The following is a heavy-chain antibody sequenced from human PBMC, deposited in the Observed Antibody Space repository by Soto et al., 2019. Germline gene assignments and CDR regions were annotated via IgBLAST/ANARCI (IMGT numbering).Heavy chain of an antibody. Sequence: SVKVSCKASGGTFSSYTINWVRQAPGLGLEWMGRVNPILSMSNYAQKFQGRVTMTADKSTSTAYMELRSLRSEDTAFYYCATSYGSGYRAFDYWGQGALFTVSS. CDR1: GGTFSSYT. V-gene: IGHV1-69*02. CDR2: VNPILSMS. J-gene: IGHJ4*02. CDR3: ATSYGSGYRAFDY. D-gene: IGHD3-10*01.